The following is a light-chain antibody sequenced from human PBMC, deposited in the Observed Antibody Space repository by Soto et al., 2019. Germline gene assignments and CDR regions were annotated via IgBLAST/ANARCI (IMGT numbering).Light chain of an antibody. CDR3: QQSYSTLTWT. J-gene: IGKJ1*01. V-gene: IGKV1-39*01. CDR2: AAY. Sequence: IRMTQSPSSLSASTGDIVTITCRASQGISSYLAWYQQKPGKAPKLMIYAAYSLQSGVPSRFSGSGSGTDFTLTISSLQPEDFATYYCQQSYSTLTWTCGQGTKVDIK. CDR1: QGISSY.